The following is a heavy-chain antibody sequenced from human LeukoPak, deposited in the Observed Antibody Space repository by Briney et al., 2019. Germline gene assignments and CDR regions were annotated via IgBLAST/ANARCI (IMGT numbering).Heavy chain of an antibody. D-gene: IGHD6-13*01. V-gene: IGHV4-34*01. CDR3: ARVVIAAAGTTPFDY. J-gene: IGHJ4*02. CDR2: INHSGST. Sequence: ETLSLTCAVYGGSFSGYYWSWIRQPPGKGLEWIGEINHSGSTNYDPSLKSRVTISVDTSKNQFSLKLSSVTAADTAVYYCARVVIAAAGTTPFDYWGQGTLVTVSS. CDR1: GGSFSGYY.